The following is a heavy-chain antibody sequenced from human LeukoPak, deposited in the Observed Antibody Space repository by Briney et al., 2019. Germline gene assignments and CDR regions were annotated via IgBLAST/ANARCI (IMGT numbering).Heavy chain of an antibody. V-gene: IGHV4-4*02. D-gene: IGHD6-19*01. CDR2: IYHGGDT. Sequence: KPSGTLSLTCAISGGSISSHSWWSWARQPPGKGLEWIGEIYHGGDTNYDPSLKSRVSMSVDKSKNHFSLNLNSVTAADTAMYYCASHVTVLGTRGFDYWGQGALVTVSS. J-gene: IGHJ4*02. CDR3: ASHVTVLGTRGFDY. CDR1: GGSISSHSW.